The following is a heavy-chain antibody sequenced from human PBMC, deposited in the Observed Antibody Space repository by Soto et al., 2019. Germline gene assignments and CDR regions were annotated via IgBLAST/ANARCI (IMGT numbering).Heavy chain of an antibody. D-gene: IGHD1-1*01. J-gene: IGHJ6*02. CDR2: IFYSGTT. Sequence: SETLSLTCTVSGDSISSADYYWSWIRQTPGKGLEWIGHIFYSGTTYYNPSLKSRLTVSVDTSKNHFSLRLTSVTAADTAVYYCARDLWVEPELYYYGMDVWGQGTTVTVSS. CDR1: GDSISSADYY. CDR3: ARDLWVEPELYYYGMDV. V-gene: IGHV4-30-4*01.